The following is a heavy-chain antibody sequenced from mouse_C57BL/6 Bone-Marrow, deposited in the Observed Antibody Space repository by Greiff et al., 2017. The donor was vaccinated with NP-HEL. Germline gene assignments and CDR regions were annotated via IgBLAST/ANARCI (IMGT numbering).Heavy chain of an antibody. D-gene: IGHD2-12*01. CDR3: ARNYTLENYIGD. Sequence: EVQLQQSGPELVKPGASVKIPCKASGYTFTDYNMDWVKQSHGQSLEWIGDINPNNGGTIYNQKFKGKATLTVDKSSSTAYMELRSLTSEDTAVYYCARNYTLENYIGDWGQGTTLTESS. V-gene: IGHV1-18*01. CDR2: INPNNGGT. CDR1: GYTFTDYN. J-gene: IGHJ2*01.